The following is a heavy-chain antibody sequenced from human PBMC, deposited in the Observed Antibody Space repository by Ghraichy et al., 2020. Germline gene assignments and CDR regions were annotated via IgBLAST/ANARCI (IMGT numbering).Heavy chain of an antibody. CDR3: ARFRDAYKSGAFDI. Sequence: GGSLRLSCEASGFSFSNYYMTWIRQAPGKGLEWIAYVTETGGTIYYADSVKGRFTISRDNARNSLYLQMTSLRADDTALYYCARFRDAYKSGAFDIWGQGTVVTVSS. CDR1: GFSFSNYY. CDR2: VTETGGTI. V-gene: IGHV3-11*01. D-gene: IGHD5-24*01. J-gene: IGHJ3*02.